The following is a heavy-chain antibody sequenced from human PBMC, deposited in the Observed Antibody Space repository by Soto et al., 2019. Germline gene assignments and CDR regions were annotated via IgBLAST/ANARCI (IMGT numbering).Heavy chain of an antibody. Sequence: GGSLRLSCAASGFTFSSYAMSWVRQAPGKGLEWVSAISGSGGSTYYADSVKGRFTISRDNSKNTLYLQMNSLRAEDTAVYYCAKDRRVPRYRTGTTYYFDYWGQGTLVTVSS. V-gene: IGHV3-23*01. J-gene: IGHJ4*02. D-gene: IGHD1-7*01. CDR3: AKDRRVPRYRTGTTYYFDY. CDR1: GFTFSSYA. CDR2: ISGSGGST.